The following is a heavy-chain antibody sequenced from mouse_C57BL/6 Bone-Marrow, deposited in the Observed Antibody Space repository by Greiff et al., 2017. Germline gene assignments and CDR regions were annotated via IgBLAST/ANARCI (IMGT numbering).Heavy chain of an antibody. CDR3: ARDRLWLPYYYAMDY. V-gene: IGHV5-4*01. D-gene: IGHD2-2*01. Sequence: EVQLKESGGGLVKPGGSLKLSCAASGFTFSSYAMSWVRQTPEKRLEWVATISDGGSYTYYPDNVKGRFTISRDNAKNNLYLQMSHLKSEDTAMYYCARDRLWLPYYYAMDYWGQGTSVTVSS. CDR1: GFTFSSYA. J-gene: IGHJ4*01. CDR2: ISDGGSYT.